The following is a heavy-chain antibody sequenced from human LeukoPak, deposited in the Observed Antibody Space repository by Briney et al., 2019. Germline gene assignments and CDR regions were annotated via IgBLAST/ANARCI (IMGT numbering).Heavy chain of an antibody. CDR2: IYYSGST. J-gene: IGHJ4*02. D-gene: IGHD2-2*01. CDR3: ARYCSSTSCYGGDY. V-gene: IGHV4-39*01. CDR1: GGSISSYY. Sequence: SETLSLTCTVSGGSISSYYWGWIRQPPGKGLEWIGSIYYSGSTYYNPSLKSRVTISVDTSKNQFSLKLSSVTAADTAVYYCARYCSSTSCYGGDYWGQGTLVTVSS.